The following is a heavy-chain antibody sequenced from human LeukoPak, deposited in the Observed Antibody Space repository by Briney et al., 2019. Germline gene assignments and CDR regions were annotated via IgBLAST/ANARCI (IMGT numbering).Heavy chain of an antibody. Sequence: PSETLSLTCTVSGGSINSDNYYWSWIRQPAGKGLEWIGRISTSGSTNYNPSLKSRVTMSVDTSKNQFSLKLSSVTAADTAVYYCARGRSNGWFYWGQGTLVTVSS. V-gene: IGHV4-61*02. CDR2: ISTSGST. CDR3: ARGRSNGWFY. D-gene: IGHD2-8*01. J-gene: IGHJ4*02. CDR1: GGSINSDNYY.